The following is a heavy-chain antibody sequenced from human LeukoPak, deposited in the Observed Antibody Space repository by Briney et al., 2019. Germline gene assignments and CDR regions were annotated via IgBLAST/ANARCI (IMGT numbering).Heavy chain of an antibody. D-gene: IGHD6-25*01. Sequence: SGGSLRLSCAASGFTVSSNCMSWVRQAPGKGLEWVSVIYSGGSTYYADSVKGRFTISRDNSKNTLYLQMNSLRAEDTAVYYCARGVRRRPDAFDIWGQGTMVTVSS. CDR2: IYSGGST. J-gene: IGHJ3*02. V-gene: IGHV3-66*01. CDR1: GFTVSSNC. CDR3: ARGVRRRPDAFDI.